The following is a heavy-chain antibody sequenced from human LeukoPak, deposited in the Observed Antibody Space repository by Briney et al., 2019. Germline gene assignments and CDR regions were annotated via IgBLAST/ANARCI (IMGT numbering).Heavy chain of an antibody. CDR3: ARDLSEFAVDTAT. D-gene: IGHD5-18*01. V-gene: IGHV3-30*03. J-gene: IGHJ5*02. CDR2: IIYDGSNK. Sequence: PGGSLRLSCAASGFTFSSYGMHWVRQAPGKGLEWVAVIIYDGSNKYYTDSVKGRFTISRDNAKNTLYLQMNSLRAEDTAVYYCARDLSEFAVDTATWGQGTLVTVSS. CDR1: GFTFSSYG.